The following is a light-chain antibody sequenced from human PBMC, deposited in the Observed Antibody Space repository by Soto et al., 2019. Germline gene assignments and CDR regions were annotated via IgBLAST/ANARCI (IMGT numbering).Light chain of an antibody. Sequence: EIVLTQSPGTLSLSPGEEATLSCRASQNVDSNYLAWYQQKPGQTPRLIIYGASGRADGIPHRFSGSGFGTDFTLTISKVEPEDFAVYYCQQYNNWPRTFGQGTKLEIK. J-gene: IGKJ2*02. V-gene: IGKV3-20*01. CDR3: QQYNNWPRT. CDR1: QNVDSNY. CDR2: GAS.